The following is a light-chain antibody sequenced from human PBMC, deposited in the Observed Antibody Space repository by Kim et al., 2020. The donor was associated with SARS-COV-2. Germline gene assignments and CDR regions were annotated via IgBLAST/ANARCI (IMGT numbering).Light chain of an antibody. CDR3: QSYDSSLSGSV. CDR1: SSNIGADYD. Sequence: QSVLTQPPSVSGAPGQRVTISRTGTSSNIGADYDVHWYQQFPGKAPKVLIYGNNNRPSGVPDRFSGSKSGTSASLAITGLQPEDEADYHCQSYDSSLSGSVFGGGTQLTVL. CDR2: GNN. V-gene: IGLV1-40*01. J-gene: IGLJ3*02.